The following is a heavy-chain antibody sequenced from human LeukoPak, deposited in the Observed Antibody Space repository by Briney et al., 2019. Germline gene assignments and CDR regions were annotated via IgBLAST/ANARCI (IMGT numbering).Heavy chain of an antibody. D-gene: IGHD5-24*01. CDR3: AKGGPQFFDY. CDR1: GFTFSSYS. J-gene: IGHJ4*02. CDR2: ISGSGGST. Sequence: GGSLRLSCAASGFTFSSYSMNWVRQAPGKGLEWVSTISGSGGSTYSTDSVKGRFTISRDNSKSTLYLQMNSLRVEDTAIYYCAKGGPQFFDYWGQGTLVTVSS. V-gene: IGHV3-23*01.